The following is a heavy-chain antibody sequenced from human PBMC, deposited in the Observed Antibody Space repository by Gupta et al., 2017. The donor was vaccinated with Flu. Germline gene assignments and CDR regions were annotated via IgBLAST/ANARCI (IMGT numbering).Heavy chain of an antibody. V-gene: IGHV3-21*06. J-gene: IGHJ4*02. D-gene: IGHD5-18*01. Sequence: EVQLVESGGGLVKPGGSLRLSCALSGFSLTDHTLIWVRQAPGKGLEWISSIGNPIDYTYYAASVKGRFTMSRDVAKNSVSLQLRDLRPEDTAVYYCARGDFWIQPHYFDYWGQGTLVTVSS. CDR1: GFSLTDHT. CDR2: IGNPIDYT. CDR3: ARGDFWIQPHYFDY.